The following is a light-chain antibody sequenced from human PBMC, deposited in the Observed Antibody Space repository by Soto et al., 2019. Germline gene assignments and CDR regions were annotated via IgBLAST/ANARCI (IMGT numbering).Light chain of an antibody. V-gene: IGKV1-39*01. J-gene: IGKJ1*01. Sequence: DIQMAQSPSSLSASVGDRVTITCLASQSISTYLNWYQQKPGKAPDLLIYAASSLQTGVPSRFSGSGSGTDFTLTISSLQPDDFATYYCQHSYSTPPTFGQGTKVDI. CDR3: QHSYSTPPT. CDR2: AAS. CDR1: QSISTY.